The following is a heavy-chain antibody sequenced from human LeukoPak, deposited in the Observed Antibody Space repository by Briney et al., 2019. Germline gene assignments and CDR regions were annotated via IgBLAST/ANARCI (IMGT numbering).Heavy chain of an antibody. CDR1: GFNVSNKY. CDR3: ASHGSGSYRNPIDY. J-gene: IGHJ4*02. D-gene: IGHD3-10*01. Sequence: GRSLRLSCAASGFNVSNKYMSWVRQAPGKGLEWVSIIYSGGNTYYADSVEGRFTISRDNSKNTVYLQMNSLRVEDTAVYYCASHGSGSYRNPIDYWGQGTLVTVSS. CDR2: IYSGGNT. V-gene: IGHV3-53*01.